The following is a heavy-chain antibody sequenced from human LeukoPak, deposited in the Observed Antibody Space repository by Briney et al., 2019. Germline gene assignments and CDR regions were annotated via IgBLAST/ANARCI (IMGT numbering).Heavy chain of an antibody. CDR2: INSDGSST. Sequence: HPGGSLRLSCAASGFTFSSYWMHWVRQAPGKGLVWVSRINSDGSSTSYADSVKGRFTISRDNAKNTLYLQMNGLRAEDTAVHYCATSIVGVDYWGQGTLVTVSS. J-gene: IGHJ4*02. V-gene: IGHV3-74*01. CDR3: ATSIVGVDY. D-gene: IGHD1-26*01. CDR1: GFTFSSYW.